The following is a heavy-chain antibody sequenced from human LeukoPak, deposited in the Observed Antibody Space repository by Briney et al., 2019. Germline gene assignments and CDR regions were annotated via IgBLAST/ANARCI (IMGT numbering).Heavy chain of an antibody. CDR3: ARDKVEMATHFDF. J-gene: IGHJ4*02. CDR2: IDTSSSS. D-gene: IGHD5-24*01. V-gene: IGHV4-61*02. CDR1: GGSISSGSYY. Sequence: PSQTLSLTCTISGGSISSGSYYWSWIRQPAGKGLEWIGRIDTSSSSNYNPSLKLRTTTSVDTSNNHFSPNMIAVTAAATALYYCARDKVEMATHFDFEGQGKLVPVSA.